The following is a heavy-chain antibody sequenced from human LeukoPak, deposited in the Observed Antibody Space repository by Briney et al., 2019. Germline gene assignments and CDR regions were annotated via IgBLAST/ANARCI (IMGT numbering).Heavy chain of an antibody. CDR2: IYSGGGT. Sequence: PGGSLRLSCAASGFTVSGNYMNWVRQAPGKGLEWVSVIYSGGGTYYADSVKGRFTISRDSSKNTLYLQMNSLRAEDTAIYYCARAPSYNHGLDVWGQGTTVTVSS. CDR1: GFTVSGNY. V-gene: IGHV3-53*01. J-gene: IGHJ6*02. CDR3: ARAPSYNHGLDV.